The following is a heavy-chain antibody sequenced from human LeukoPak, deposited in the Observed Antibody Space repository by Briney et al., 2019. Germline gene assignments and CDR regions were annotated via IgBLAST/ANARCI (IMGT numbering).Heavy chain of an antibody. V-gene: IGHV4-34*01. CDR3: ARGLDPWIQLWN. J-gene: IGHJ4*02. CDR2: INHSGST. D-gene: IGHD5-18*01. Sequence: SETLSLTCAVYGGSFSGYYWSWIRQPPGKGLEWIGEINHSGSTNYNPSLKSRVTISVDTSKNQFSLKLSSVTAADTAVYYCARGLDPWIQLWNWGQGTPVTVSS. CDR1: GGSFSGYY.